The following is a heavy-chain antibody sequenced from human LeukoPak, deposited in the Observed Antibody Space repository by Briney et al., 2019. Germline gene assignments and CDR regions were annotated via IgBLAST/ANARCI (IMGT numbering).Heavy chain of an antibody. Sequence: GGSLRLSCAASGFNFSHFAMHWVRQAPGKGLEWVAVISYDGSNKYSADSVKGRFTISRHSSKNTLYLDMNSLRAEDTAVYYCARDQFALVLFDYWGQGTLVTVSS. CDR3: ARDQFALVLFDY. D-gene: IGHD2-8*01. CDR2: ISYDGSNK. CDR1: GFNFSHFA. V-gene: IGHV3-30*14. J-gene: IGHJ4*02.